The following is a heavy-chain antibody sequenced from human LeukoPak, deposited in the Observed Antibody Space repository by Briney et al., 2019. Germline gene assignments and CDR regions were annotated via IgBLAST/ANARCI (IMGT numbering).Heavy chain of an antibody. CDR2: FDPENAEI. CDR3: AARGSDFWSGFDY. V-gene: IGHV1-24*01. Sequence: AASVKVSCTLSGNTLRELPIQWVRQAGGKGLEWMAGFDPENAEIVYAQKFQGRVTMTEDTSTNTAYMELTSLTSDDTALYYCAARGSDFWSGFDYWGQGTQVTVSS. CDR1: GNTLRELP. D-gene: IGHD3-3*01. J-gene: IGHJ4*02.